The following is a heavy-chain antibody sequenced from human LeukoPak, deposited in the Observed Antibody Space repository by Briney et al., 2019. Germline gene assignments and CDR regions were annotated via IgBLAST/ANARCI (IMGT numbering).Heavy chain of an antibody. CDR2: INPDGNKK. V-gene: IGHV3-7*01. CDR3: ARDLAYSRLDY. J-gene: IGHJ4*02. Sequence: GGSLRLSCAVSGLTFSSSWMDWVRQATGKGLEWVASINPDGNKKYSADSVKGRFTISRDNAENSLYLQMNSLRVEDTAFYYCARDLAYSRLDYWGQGMLVPSPQ. CDR1: GLTFSSSW. D-gene: IGHD5-18*01.